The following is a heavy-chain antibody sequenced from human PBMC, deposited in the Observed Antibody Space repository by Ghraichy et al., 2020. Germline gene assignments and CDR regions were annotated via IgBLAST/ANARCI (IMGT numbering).Heavy chain of an antibody. J-gene: IGHJ6*03. CDR1: GGSISSYY. CDR2: IYYSGST. CDR3: ARQSYCGGDCYPPYYRDV. Sequence: ETLSLTCTVSGGSISSYYWSWIRQPPGKGLEWIGYIYYSGSTNYNPSLKSRVTISVDTSKNQFSLKLSSVTAADTAVYYCARQSYCGGDCYPPYYRDVWGKGTTVTVSS. V-gene: IGHV4-59*08. D-gene: IGHD2-21*01.